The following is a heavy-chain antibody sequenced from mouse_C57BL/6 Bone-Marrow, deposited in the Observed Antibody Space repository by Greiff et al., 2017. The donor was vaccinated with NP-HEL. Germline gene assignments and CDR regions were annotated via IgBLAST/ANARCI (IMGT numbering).Heavy chain of an antibody. Sequence: EVQLVESGGGLVQPKGSLKLSCAASGFSFNTYAMNWVRQAPGKGLEWVARIRSKSNNYATYYADSVKDRFTISRDDSESMLYLQMNNLKTEDTAMYYCVRLPSNYYWYFDVWGTGTTVTVSS. CDR1: GFSFNTYA. V-gene: IGHV10-1*01. CDR2: IRSKSNNYAT. D-gene: IGHD2-5*01. J-gene: IGHJ1*03. CDR3: VRLPSNYYWYFDV.